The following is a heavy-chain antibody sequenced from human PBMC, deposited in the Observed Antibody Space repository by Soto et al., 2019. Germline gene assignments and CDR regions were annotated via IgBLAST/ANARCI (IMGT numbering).Heavy chain of an antibody. CDR1: GGSISSSNW. V-gene: IGHV4-4*02. CDR3: ARDLRTSSGQRFDY. Sequence: QVQLQESGPGLVKPSGTLSLTCAVSGGSISSSNWWSWVRQPPGKGLEWIGEIYHSGSTNYNPSLKRRLTISVDKSKHHFSLKLSSVTAADTAVYYCARDLRTSSGQRFDYWGQGTLVTVSS. CDR2: IYHSGST. J-gene: IGHJ4*02. D-gene: IGHD3-22*01.